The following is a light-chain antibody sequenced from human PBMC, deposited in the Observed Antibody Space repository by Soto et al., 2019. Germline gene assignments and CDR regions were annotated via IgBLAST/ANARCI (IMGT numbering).Light chain of an antibody. V-gene: IGLV1-44*01. J-gene: IGLJ2*01. CDR2: SNN. Sequence: QSVLTQPPSASGTPGQRVTLSCSGSSSNIGGNTVNWYQQLPGTAPRVLIYSNNQRPSGVPDRFSGSKSGTSASLAISGLQSEDEDDYYCAAWDDSLNAVVFGGGTKLTVL. CDR3: AAWDDSLNAVV. CDR1: SSNIGGNT.